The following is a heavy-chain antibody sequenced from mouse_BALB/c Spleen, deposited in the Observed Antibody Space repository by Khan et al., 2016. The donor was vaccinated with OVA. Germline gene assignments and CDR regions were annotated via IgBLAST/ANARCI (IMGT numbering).Heavy chain of an antibody. V-gene: IGHV3-8*02. D-gene: IGHD2-14*01. CDR1: GDSITSGY. CDR3: ARSTYRYAFAY. CDR2: MIYTGYT. J-gene: IGHJ3*01. Sequence: EVQLQESGPSLVKPSQTLSLTCSVTGDSITSGYWSWIRKFPGNKLEYMGYMIYTGYTDYNPSHKSRIAITRHTSKNQYYLQLNSVTAEDTATYDCARSTYRYAFAYWGQGTLVTVSA.